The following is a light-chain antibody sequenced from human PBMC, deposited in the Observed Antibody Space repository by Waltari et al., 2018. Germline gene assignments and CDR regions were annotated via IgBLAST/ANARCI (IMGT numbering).Light chain of an antibody. CDR2: GTR. V-gene: IGLV1-44*01. CDR1: SSNIGDNT. Sequence: QSVLTQPPSASGTPGQSILISCSGSSSNIGDNTVTWYPQVPGTAPKLLIYGTRERPSGVSNRLSGSKSGTSASLAISALQPEDEADYYCAAWDDSLNGPVFGTGTKVTVL. J-gene: IGLJ1*01. CDR3: AAWDDSLNGPV.